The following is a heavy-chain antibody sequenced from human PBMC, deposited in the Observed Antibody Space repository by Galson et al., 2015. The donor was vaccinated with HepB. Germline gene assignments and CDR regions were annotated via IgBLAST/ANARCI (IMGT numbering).Heavy chain of an antibody. D-gene: IGHD3-9*01. V-gene: IGHV3-30*02. CDR3: ARDLDSVLTGYYDYYYYGMDV. CDR1: GFAFNIYG. Sequence: SLRLSCAASGFAFNIYGMHWVRQAPGKGLEWVASIRYDASNQYYADSVKGRFTISRDNSKNTLYLQMNSLRAEATAVYYCARDLDSVLTGYYDYYYYGMDVWGQGTTVTVSS. J-gene: IGHJ6*02. CDR2: IRYDASNQ.